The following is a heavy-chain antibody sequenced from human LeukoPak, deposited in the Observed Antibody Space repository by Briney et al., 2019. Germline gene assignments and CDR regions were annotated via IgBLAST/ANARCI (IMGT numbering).Heavy chain of an antibody. CDR3: ARNVGWYSHDS. CDR1: GDSLSSHY. V-gene: IGHV4-4*08. D-gene: IGHD6-19*01. J-gene: IGHJ4*02. Sequence: SETLSLTCTVSGDSLSSHYRSWIRHPPGRGLEWIGYIYSSGSTHYDPSLRSRVTISEDTSKNQFSLKLTSVTAADTAVYYCARNVGWYSHDSWGQGTLVTVSS. CDR2: IYSSGST.